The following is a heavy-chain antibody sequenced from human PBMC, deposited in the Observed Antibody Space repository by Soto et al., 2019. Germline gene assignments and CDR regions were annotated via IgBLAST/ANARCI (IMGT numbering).Heavy chain of an antibody. CDR1: GGTFSSYA. V-gene: IGHV1-69*05. Sequence: SVKVSCKASGGTFSSYAISWVRQAPGHGLEWMGGIVPIFGTANYAQKFQGRVTMTRDTSISTAYMELSRLRSDDTAGYYCARTQQQLVLVYYYYYGMDVWGQGTTVTVSS. CDR3: ARTQQQLVLVYYYYYGMDV. D-gene: IGHD6-13*01. J-gene: IGHJ6*02. CDR2: IVPIFGTA.